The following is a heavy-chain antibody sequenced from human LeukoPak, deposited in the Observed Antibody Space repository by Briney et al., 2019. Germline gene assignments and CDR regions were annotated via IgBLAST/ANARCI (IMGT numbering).Heavy chain of an antibody. D-gene: IGHD3-10*01. J-gene: IGHJ4*02. CDR1: GGSISSSSYY. CDR2: IYYSGST. CDR3: ARQEVRGVIITLDY. V-gene: IGHV4-39*01. Sequence: SETLSLTCTVSGGSISSSSYYWGWIRQPPGKGLEWIGSIYYSGSTYYNPSPKSRVTISVDTSKNQFSLKLSSVTAADTAVYYSARQEVRGVIITLDYWGQGTLVTVSS.